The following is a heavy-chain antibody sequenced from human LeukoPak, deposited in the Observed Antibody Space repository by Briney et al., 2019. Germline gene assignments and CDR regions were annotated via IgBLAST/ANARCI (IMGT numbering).Heavy chain of an antibody. CDR1: GFTFSSYG. Sequence: AGGSLRLSCAASGFTFSSYGMHWVRQAPGKGLEWVAFIRYDGSNKYYADSVKGRFTISRDNSKNTLYLHVNSLRPEDTAVYYCARDREDYGDFGYWGQGTLVTVSS. V-gene: IGHV3-30*02. J-gene: IGHJ4*02. D-gene: IGHD4-17*01. CDR3: ARDREDYGDFGY. CDR2: IRYDGSNK.